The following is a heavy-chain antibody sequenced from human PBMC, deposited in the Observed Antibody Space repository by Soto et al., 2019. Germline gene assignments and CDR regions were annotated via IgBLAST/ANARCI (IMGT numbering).Heavy chain of an antibody. CDR3: ATRRASLPVDAFDI. Sequence: QVQLVQSGAEVKKPGSSVKDSCKASGGTFSSYAISWVRQAPGQGLEWMGGIIPIFGTANYAQKFQGRDTITADESTSTAYMELSSLRSEDTAVYYCATRRASLPVDAFDIWGQGTMVTVSS. CDR2: IIPIFGTA. D-gene: IGHD5-12*01. V-gene: IGHV1-69*01. J-gene: IGHJ3*02. CDR1: GGTFSSYA.